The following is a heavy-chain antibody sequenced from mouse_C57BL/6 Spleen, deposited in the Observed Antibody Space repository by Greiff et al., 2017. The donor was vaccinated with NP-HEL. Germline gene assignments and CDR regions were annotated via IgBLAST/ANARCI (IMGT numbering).Heavy chain of an antibody. V-gene: IGHV5-17*01. D-gene: IGHD2-5*01. CDR3: ARSNGGEYFDD. CDR2: ISRGSSTI. CDR1: GFTFSDYG. J-gene: IGHJ2*01. Sequence: DVKLVESGGGLVKPGGSLKLSCAASGFTFSDYGMHWVRQAPEQGLEWVAYISRGSSTIYYADTLKGRSTISRDNGKNTLFLQMTSLRSEDTAMYECARSNGGEYFDDWGQGTTLTVSS.